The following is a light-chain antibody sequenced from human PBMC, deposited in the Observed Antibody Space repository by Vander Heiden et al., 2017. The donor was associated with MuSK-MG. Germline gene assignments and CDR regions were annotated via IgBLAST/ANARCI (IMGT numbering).Light chain of an antibody. V-gene: IGKV3-15*01. Sequence: EILMTQSPATLSVSPGERATLSCRASQSVSSNLAWYQQKPGQAPRLLIYGASTRATGIPARFSGSGSGTEFTLTISSLQSEDIAVYYSQQDNNWPLTFGGGTKVEVK. CDR2: GAS. CDR1: QSVSSN. J-gene: IGKJ4*01. CDR3: QQDNNWPLT.